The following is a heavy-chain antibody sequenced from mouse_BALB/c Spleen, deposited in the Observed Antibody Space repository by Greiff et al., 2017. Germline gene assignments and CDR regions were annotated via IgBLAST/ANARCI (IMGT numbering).Heavy chain of an antibody. CDR3: ARQYYGSSWYFDV. J-gene: IGHJ1*01. CDR2: ISSGGGST. V-gene: IGHV5-12-1*01. Sequence: EVMLVESGGGLVKPGGSLKLSCAASGFAFSSYDMSWVRQTPEKRLEWVAYISSGGGSTYYPDTVKGRFTISRDNAKNTLYLQMSSLKSEDTAMYYCARQYYGSSWYFDVWGAGTTVTVSS. D-gene: IGHD1-1*01. CDR1: GFAFSSYD.